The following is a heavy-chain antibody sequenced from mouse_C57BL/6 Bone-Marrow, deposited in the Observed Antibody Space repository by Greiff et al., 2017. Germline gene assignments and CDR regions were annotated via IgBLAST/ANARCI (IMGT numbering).Heavy chain of an antibody. V-gene: IGHV1-9*01. CDR2: ILPGSGST. J-gene: IGHJ1*03. CDR1: GYTFTGYW. Sequence: QVQLQQSGAELMKPGASVKLSCKATGYTFTGYWIEWVKQRPGHGLEWIGEILPGSGSTNSNEKFKGKATFTADTSSNTAYMQLSSLTTEDSAIYYCARYYGSREPFYWYFDVWGTGTTGTVSS. CDR3: ARYYGSREPFYWYFDV. D-gene: IGHD1-1*01.